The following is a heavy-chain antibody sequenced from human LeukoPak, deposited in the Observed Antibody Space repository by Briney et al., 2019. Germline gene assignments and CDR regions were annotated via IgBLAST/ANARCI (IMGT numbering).Heavy chain of an antibody. CDR2: ISYDGSNK. J-gene: IGHJ4*02. CDR1: GFTFSSYA. D-gene: IGHD2-15*01. CDR3: AKDPRDEMWYDY. V-gene: IGHV3-30-3*01. Sequence: EGSLRLSCAASGFTFSSYAMHWVRQAPGKGLEWVAVISYDGSNKYYADSVKGRFTISRDNSKNTLYLQMNSLRAEDTAVYYCAKDPRDEMWYDYWGQGTLVSVSS.